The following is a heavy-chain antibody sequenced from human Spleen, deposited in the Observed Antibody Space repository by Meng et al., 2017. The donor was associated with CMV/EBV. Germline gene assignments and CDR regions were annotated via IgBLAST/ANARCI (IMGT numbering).Heavy chain of an antibody. CDR2: ISTSGRTL. CDR3: ATYSVVGVVRQDY. D-gene: IGHD3-3*01. Sequence: GESLKISCAASGFTFSGYEINWVRQAPGKGLEWLAYISTSGRTLYYADSVKGRFTISRDNAKNLLYLHMNSLRDEDTAIYYCATYSVVGVVRQDYWGQGTLVTVSS. V-gene: IGHV3-48*03. CDR1: GFTFSGYE. J-gene: IGHJ4*02.